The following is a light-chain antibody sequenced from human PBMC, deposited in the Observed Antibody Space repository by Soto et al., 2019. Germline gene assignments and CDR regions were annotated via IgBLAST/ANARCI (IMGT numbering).Light chain of an antibody. V-gene: IGKV1-6*01. CDR3: LQDYNYPYT. CDR2: ATS. CDR1: QGSRND. J-gene: IGKJ2*01. Sequence: AIQMTQSPSSLSAPVGDRVTITCRASQGSRNDLGWYQQKRGKAPKLLIYATSSLQSGVPSRFSGSGSCTDFTLTISSLQPEYFATYYCLQDYNYPYTFGQGTKLEIK.